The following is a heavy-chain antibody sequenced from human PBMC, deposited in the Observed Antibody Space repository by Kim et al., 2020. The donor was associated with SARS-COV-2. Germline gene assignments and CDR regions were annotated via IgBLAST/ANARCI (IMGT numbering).Heavy chain of an antibody. V-gene: IGHV6-1*01. CDR2: N. D-gene: IGHD6-19*01. CDR3: ARESSGSPFDY. Sequence: NDYAVSVKSRITINPDTSKNQLSLQLNSVTPEDTAVYYCARESSGSPFDYWGQGTLVTVSS. J-gene: IGHJ4*02.